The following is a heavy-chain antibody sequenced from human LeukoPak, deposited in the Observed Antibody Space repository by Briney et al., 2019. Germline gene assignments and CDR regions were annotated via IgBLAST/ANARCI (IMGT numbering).Heavy chain of an antibody. Sequence: GGSLRLSCAASGFTFSGYSMNWVRQAPGKGLEWVSYISSISSSSTYYADSVKGRFTISRDNAKNSLYLQMNSLRVEDTAVYYCARHVVAVGFDYWGQGTLVTVSS. CDR3: ARHVVAVGFDY. CDR1: GFTFSGYS. V-gene: IGHV3-48*04. CDR2: ISSISSSST. J-gene: IGHJ4*02. D-gene: IGHD3-22*01.